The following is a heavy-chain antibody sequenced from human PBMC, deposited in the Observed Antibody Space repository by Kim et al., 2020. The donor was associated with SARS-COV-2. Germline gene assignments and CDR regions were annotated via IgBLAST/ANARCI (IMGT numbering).Heavy chain of an antibody. D-gene: IGHD2-15*01. Sequence: SETLSLTRAVYGGSFSGYYWSWIRQPPGKGLEWIGEINHSGSTNYNPSLKSRVTISVDTSKNQFSLKLSSVTAADTAVYYCARDFRPPALRSGGSCYDYWGQGTLVTVSS. V-gene: IGHV4-34*01. J-gene: IGHJ4*02. CDR1: GGSFSGYY. CDR2: INHSGST. CDR3: ARDFRPPALRSGGSCYDY.